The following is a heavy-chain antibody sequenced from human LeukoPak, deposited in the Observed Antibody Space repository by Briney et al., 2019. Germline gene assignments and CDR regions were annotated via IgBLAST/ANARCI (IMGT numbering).Heavy chain of an antibody. CDR2: INWNGGST. J-gene: IGHJ4*02. D-gene: IGHD6-19*01. CDR1: EFTFFTYW. V-gene: IGHV3-20*04. CDR3: ARDLGYSSGPNY. Sequence: GGSLRLSCAASEFTFFTYWMSWVRQAPGKGLEWVSGINWNGGSTGYADSVKGRFTISRDNAKNSLYLQMNSLRAEDTAVYYCARDLGYSSGPNYWGQGTRVTVSS.